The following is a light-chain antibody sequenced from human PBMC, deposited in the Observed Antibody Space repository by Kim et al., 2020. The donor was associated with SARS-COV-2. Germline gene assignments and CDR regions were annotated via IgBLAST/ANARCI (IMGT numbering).Light chain of an antibody. CDR3: QAWDSSTADVV. Sequence: PGQKDSITCSGDKLGDKYACWYQQKPGQSPVLVIYQDSKRPSGIPERFSGSNSGNTATLTISGTQAMDEADYYCQAWDSSTADVVFGGGTQLTVL. J-gene: IGLJ2*01. CDR2: QDS. V-gene: IGLV3-1*01. CDR1: KLGDKY.